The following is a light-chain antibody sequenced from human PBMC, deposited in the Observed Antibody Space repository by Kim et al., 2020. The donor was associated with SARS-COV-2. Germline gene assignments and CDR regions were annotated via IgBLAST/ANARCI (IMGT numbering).Light chain of an antibody. J-gene: IGLJ1*01. Sequence: QSALTQPRSVSGPPGQSVTISCTGTSSDVGGFNYVSWYQHYPGKAPKVIIYDVNKRPSGLPDRFSGSKSGNTASLTISGLQAEDEAEYYCCSYAGSQTYVFGPGTKVTVL. V-gene: IGLV2-11*01. CDR2: DVN. CDR3: CSYAGSQTYV. CDR1: SSDVGGFNY.